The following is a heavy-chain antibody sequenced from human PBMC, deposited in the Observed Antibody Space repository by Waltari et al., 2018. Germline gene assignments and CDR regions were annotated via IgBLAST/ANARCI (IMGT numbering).Heavy chain of an antibody. CDR3: ARRGYCSGGSCYEFDY. J-gene: IGHJ4*02. D-gene: IGHD2-15*01. Sequence: EVQLVQSGAEVKKPGGSLKISCKGSGYSFTSYWIGWVRQMPGKGLEWMGIIYPGDSDTRYSPSFQGQVTISADKSISTAYLQWSSLKASDTAMYYCARRGYCSGGSCYEFDYWGQGTLVTVSS. V-gene: IGHV5-51*03. CDR2: IYPGDSDT. CDR1: GYSFTSYW.